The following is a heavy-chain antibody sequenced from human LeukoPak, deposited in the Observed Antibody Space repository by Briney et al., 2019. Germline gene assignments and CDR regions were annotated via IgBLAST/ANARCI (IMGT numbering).Heavy chain of an antibody. D-gene: IGHD5-18*01. CDR1: GFGFSYAW. V-gene: IGHV3-15*01. CDR2: IKRKSDGETT. J-gene: IGHJ4*02. CDR3: TTAPSGYAYMNGWHLDY. Sequence: AGGSLRLSCAASGFGFSYAWMSWVRQAPGKGPEWIGRIKRKSDGETTDYAAPVKGRFTISRDDSKNTLFLQMNSLKTEDTAFYYCTTAPSGYAYMNGWHLDYRGQGALVTVSS.